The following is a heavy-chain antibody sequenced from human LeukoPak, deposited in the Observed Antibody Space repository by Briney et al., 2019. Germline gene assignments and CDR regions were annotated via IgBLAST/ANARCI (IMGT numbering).Heavy chain of an antibody. CDR1: GYTFTGYY. D-gene: IGHD5-24*01. J-gene: IGHJ2*01. V-gene: IGHV1-2*02. Sequence: AASVKVSCKASGYTFTGYYMHCVRQAPEQGVEWMGWINPNSGGTNYAQKFQGRVTMTRDTSISTAYMELSRLRSDDTAVYYCARVGRWLQDWYFDLWGRGTLVTVSS. CDR2: INPNSGGT. CDR3: ARVGRWLQDWYFDL.